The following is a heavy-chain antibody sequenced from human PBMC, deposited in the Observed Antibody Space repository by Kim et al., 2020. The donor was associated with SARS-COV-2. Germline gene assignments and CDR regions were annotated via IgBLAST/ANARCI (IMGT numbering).Heavy chain of an antibody. D-gene: IGHD1-26*01. CDR1: GFTFSNAW. Sequence: GGSLRLSCAASGFTFSNAWMSWVRQAPGKGLEWVGRIKGKTDGGTTDYAAPVKGRFTISRDDSKNTLYLQMNSLKTEDTAVYYCTTAGAYAAFDIWGQGTMVTVSS. J-gene: IGHJ3*02. V-gene: IGHV3-15*01. CDR2: IKGKTDGGTT. CDR3: TTAGAYAAFDI.